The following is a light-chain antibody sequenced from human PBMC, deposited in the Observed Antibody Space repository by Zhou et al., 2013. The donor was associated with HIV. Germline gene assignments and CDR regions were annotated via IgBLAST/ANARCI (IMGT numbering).Light chain of an antibody. CDR3: LQYNGNPFT. CDR2: KAS. V-gene: IGKV1-5*03. J-gene: IGKJ3*01. CDR1: QSISSW. Sequence: DIQMTQSPSTLSASVGDRVTITCRASQSISSWLAWYQQKPGKAPKLLIYKASSLESGVPSRFSGSGSGTDFTLTISSLQPEDFATYYCLQYNGNPFTFGPGTKVDIK.